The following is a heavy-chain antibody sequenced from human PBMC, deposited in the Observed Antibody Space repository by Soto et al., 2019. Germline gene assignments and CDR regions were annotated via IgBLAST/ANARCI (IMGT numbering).Heavy chain of an antibody. CDR2: FDPEDGGT. CDR3: ATVGSGHAPFVYYGMDV. Sequence: ASVKVSCKASGYTFTSYSMHWVRQAPGQRLEWMGWFDPEDGGTIYAQKFQGRVTMTEDTSTDTAYMELSSLRSEDTAVYYCATVGSGHAPFVYYGMDVWGQGTTVTVSS. J-gene: IGHJ6*02. V-gene: IGHV1-24*01. CDR1: GYTFTSYS. D-gene: IGHD3-10*01.